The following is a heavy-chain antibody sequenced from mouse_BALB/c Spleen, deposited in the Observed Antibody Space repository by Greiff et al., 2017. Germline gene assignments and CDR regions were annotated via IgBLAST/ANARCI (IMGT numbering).Heavy chain of an antibody. CDR2: IDPETGGT. Sequence: VQLQQSGAELVRPGASVTLSCKASGYTFTDYEMHWVKQTPVHGLEWIGAIDPETGGTGYNQKFKGKATLTADKSSSTAYMELRSLTSEDSAVYYCTRSGRAPYYAMDYWGQGTSVTVSS. J-gene: IGHJ4*01. D-gene: IGHD3-1*01. CDR3: TRSGRAPYYAMDY. V-gene: IGHV1-15*01. CDR1: GYTFTDYE.